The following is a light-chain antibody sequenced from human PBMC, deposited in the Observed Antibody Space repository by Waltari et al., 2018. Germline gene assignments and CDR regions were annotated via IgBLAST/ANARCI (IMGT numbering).Light chain of an antibody. Sequence: EIVLTQSPAPLSVSPGARATVSCRASQNVSIFLAWYQHKPGQAPRLIIYDVDNRATGIPPRFSGSGSGTDFTLTISRFESEDSAVYSCQQRSIWPPITFGQGTRLEIK. CDR3: QQRSIWPPIT. CDR1: QNVSIF. J-gene: IGKJ5*01. CDR2: DVD. V-gene: IGKV3-11*01.